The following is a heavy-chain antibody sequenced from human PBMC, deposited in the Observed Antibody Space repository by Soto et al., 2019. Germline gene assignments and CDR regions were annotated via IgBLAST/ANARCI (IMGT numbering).Heavy chain of an antibody. V-gene: IGHV1-69*06. J-gene: IGHJ6*02. Sequence: QVQLVQSGAEVKKPGSSVKVSCKASGGTFSSYAISWVRQAPGQGLEWVGGIIPIFGTANYAQKSQGRVTIPADKSTSTDYMELSTMRSENTAVYYCASGTVSYYYDGMDVWGQGTTVTVSS. D-gene: IGHD4-4*01. CDR2: IIPIFGTA. CDR1: GGTFSSYA. CDR3: ASGTVSYYYDGMDV.